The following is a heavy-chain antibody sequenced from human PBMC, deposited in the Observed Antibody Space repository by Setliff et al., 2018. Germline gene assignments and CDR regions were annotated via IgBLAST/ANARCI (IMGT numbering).Heavy chain of an antibody. Sequence: GGSLRLSCVASGYTFSSYAIHWVRQAPGKGLEWVALISWDGTKTSYADSVKGRFTISRDNAKNSLYLQMNSLRAEDTAVYYCARGIHLGGYFDYWGQGTLVTVSS. CDR2: ISWDGTKT. V-gene: IGHV3-30*03. CDR3: ARGIHLGGYFDY. D-gene: IGHD3-10*01. CDR1: GYTFSSYA. J-gene: IGHJ4*02.